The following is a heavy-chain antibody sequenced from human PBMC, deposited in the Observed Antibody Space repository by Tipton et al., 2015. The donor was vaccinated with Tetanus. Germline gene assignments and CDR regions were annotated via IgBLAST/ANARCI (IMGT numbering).Heavy chain of an antibody. D-gene: IGHD4-17*01. CDR3: ASRRATTALSYYFDS. Sequence: QLVQSGAEVKKPGESLKISCKGSGYNFTIYWIGWVRQMPGKGLEWMGIIYPGDSNIRSSPSFQGQVTISADRSISTAYLQWSSLKASDAAKYCCASRRATTALSYYFDSWGQGTLVSFSS. CDR2: IYPGDSNI. J-gene: IGHJ4*02. V-gene: IGHV5-51*01. CDR1: GYNFTIYW.